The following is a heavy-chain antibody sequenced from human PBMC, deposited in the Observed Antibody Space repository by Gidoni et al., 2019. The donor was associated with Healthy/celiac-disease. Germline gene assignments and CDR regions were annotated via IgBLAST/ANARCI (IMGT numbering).Heavy chain of an antibody. CDR2: INSDGSST. Sequence: EVQLVESGGGLVQPGVSLRLSCAASGSTFSSSWMHWVRQAPGKGLVWVSRINSDGSSTSDADAVKGRFTISRDNAKNTLYLQMNSLRAEDTAVYYCARDQERVVWYFDLWGRGTLVTVSS. J-gene: IGHJ2*01. D-gene: IGHD2-15*01. V-gene: IGHV3-74*01. CDR3: ARDQERVVWYFDL. CDR1: GSTFSSSW.